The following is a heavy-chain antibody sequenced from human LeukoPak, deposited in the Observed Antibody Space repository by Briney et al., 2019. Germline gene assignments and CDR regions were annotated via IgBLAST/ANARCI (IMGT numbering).Heavy chain of an antibody. V-gene: IGHV3-23*01. CDR1: GFTFSSYV. Sequence: PGGSLRLSCAASGFTFSSYVMSWVRQAPGKGLEWVSAIIGGSDNTYYTDYVKGRLTISTDNTKNSLYLRMNSLRAEDTAVYYCATLNLFYSSGWYDYFDYWGQGTLVTVSS. CDR2: IIGGSDNT. D-gene: IGHD6-19*01. J-gene: IGHJ4*02. CDR3: ATLNLFYSSGWYDYFDY.